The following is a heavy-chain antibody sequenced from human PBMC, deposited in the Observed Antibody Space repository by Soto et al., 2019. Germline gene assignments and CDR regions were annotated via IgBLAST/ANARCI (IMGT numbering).Heavy chain of an antibody. CDR3: ARTGEVATSYVSVQYFDY. CDR2: ISAYNGNT. J-gene: IGHJ4*02. D-gene: IGHD5-12*01. Sequence: QAQLVQSGAEVKKPGASVKVSCKASGYTFTSYGISWVRQAPGQGLEWMGWISAYNGNTNYTQKLQGRVHMNTDTSTSTAYMELRSLRSGDTAVYYCARTGEVATSYVSVQYFDYWGQGTLVTVSS. V-gene: IGHV1-18*01. CDR1: GYTFTSYG.